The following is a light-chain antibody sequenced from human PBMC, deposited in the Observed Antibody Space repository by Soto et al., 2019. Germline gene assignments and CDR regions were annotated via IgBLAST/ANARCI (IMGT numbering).Light chain of an antibody. CDR1: QDISGS. J-gene: IGKJ3*01. CDR2: AAS. Sequence: DIQMTQSPSSVSASVGDRVTITCRASQDISGSLAWYQHKPGKAPKLLISAASGLQNGVPLRFSDSGSGIDFTLTISSLQPEDSATYYCQQTNSFHLFTFGPGTKVDI. V-gene: IGKV1-12*01. CDR3: QQTNSFHLFT.